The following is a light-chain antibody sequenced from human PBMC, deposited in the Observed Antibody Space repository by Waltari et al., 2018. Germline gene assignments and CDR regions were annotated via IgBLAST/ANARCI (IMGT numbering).Light chain of an antibody. Sequence: QSVLTQPPSVAAAPGQRVTISCSGGSSNIGNNYVSWYRQFPGTAPKLFIYGNTDRPSGIPGRFSGSKSGTSATLDITGLQAGDEADYYCGTWDSSLSGAVFGGGTHLTVL. J-gene: IGLJ7*01. CDR3: GTWDSSLSGAV. CDR1: SSNIGNNY. V-gene: IGLV1-51*02. CDR2: GNT.